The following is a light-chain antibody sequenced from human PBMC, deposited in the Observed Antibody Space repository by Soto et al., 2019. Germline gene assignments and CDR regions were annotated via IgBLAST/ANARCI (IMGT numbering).Light chain of an antibody. CDR2: GAS. J-gene: IGKJ2*01. CDR3: HQYHSSPYT. Sequence: DIQMTQSPLTLSASVGNTVTITCRARQNIQKWLAWYQHNPGKAPNVMISGASTLENGVPSRFGGGVSVREFNLTINSLQPEDFATYFCHQYHSSPYTFGHGTKLEIK. V-gene: IGKV1-5*03. CDR1: QNIQKW.